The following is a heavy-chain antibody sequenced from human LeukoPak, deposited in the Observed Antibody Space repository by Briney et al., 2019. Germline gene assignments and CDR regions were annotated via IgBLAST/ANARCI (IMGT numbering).Heavy chain of an antibody. V-gene: IGHV4-34*01. D-gene: IGHD6-19*01. CDR3: ARARYSSGWSSINWFDP. Sequence: SETLSLTCAVYGGSFSGYYWSWIRQPPGKGLEWIGEINHSGSTNYNPSLKSRVTISVDTSKNQFSLKLSSVTAADTAVYYCARARYSSGWSSINWFDPWGQGTLVTVSS. CDR1: GGSFSGYY. CDR2: INHSGST. J-gene: IGHJ5*02.